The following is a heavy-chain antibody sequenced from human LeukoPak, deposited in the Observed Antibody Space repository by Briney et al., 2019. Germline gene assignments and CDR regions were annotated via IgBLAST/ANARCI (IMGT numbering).Heavy chain of an antibody. CDR2: INPNSGGT. Sequence: GASVKVSCKASGYTFTAYYIHWVRQAPGQGLEWMGWINPNSGGTNYAQKFQGRVTMTRDTSISTAYMELSRLRSDDTAVYYCASGTYGSGSYSPIYYYYYGMDVWGQGTAVTVSS. J-gene: IGHJ6*02. V-gene: IGHV1-2*02. D-gene: IGHD3-10*01. CDR3: ASGTYGSGSYSPIYYYYYGMDV. CDR1: GYTFTAYY.